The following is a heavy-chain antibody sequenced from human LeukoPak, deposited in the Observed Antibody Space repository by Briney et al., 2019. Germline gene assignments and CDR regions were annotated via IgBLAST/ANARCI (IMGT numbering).Heavy chain of an antibody. CDR2: ISYDGSNK. D-gene: IGHD3-22*01. Sequence: GGSLRLSCAASGFTFSSYAMHWVRQAPGKGLEWVAVISYDGSNKYYADSVKGRFTISRDNSKNTLYLQMNSLRAEDTAVYYCTSRFSGYYSPFDYWGQGTLVTVSS. CDR3: TSRFSGYYSPFDY. V-gene: IGHV3-30-3*01. J-gene: IGHJ4*02. CDR1: GFTFSSYA.